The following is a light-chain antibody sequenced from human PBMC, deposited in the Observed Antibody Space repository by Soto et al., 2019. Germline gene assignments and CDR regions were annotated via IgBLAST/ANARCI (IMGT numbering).Light chain of an antibody. V-gene: IGLV2-14*03. CDR1: SSDVGGSNF. CDR3: VSYTSSTTYV. Sequence: QSVLTQPAAVSDSPGQSITISCTGTSSDVGGSNFVSWYQQHPGKPPKLIIYDVANRPSGVSNCFSGSKSGSTASLLISRLQTEDEAAYYFVSYTSSTTYVYGIGTQVTVL. CDR2: DVA. J-gene: IGLJ1*01.